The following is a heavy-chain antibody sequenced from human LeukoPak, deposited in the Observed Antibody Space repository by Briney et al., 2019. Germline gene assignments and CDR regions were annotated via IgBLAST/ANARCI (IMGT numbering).Heavy chain of an antibody. D-gene: IGHD3-10*01. V-gene: IGHV4-34*01. CDR3: ARGRRFGELSLGY. CDR1: GGSFSGYY. CDR2: INHSGST. J-gene: IGHJ4*02. Sequence: SETLSLTCAVYGGSFSGYYWSWIPQPPGKGLEWIGEINHSGSTNYNPSLKSRVTISVDTSKNQFSLKLSSVTAADTAVYYCARGRRFGELSLGYWGQGTLVTVSS.